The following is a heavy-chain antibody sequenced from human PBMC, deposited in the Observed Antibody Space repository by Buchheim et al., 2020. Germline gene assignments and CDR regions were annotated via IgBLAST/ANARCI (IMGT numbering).Heavy chain of an antibody. CDR2: ISSGGGGI. Sequence: EVQLLESGGGLVQPGGSVRLSCVGSGYTFSNYAMSWVRQAPGKGLEWVSAISSGGGGIKYADSVKGRFTIPRDNSRTTLYLQMNSLTAEDTAIYYCAKDGYSSGWGFDYWAREP. D-gene: IGHD6-19*01. CDR1: GYTFSNYA. V-gene: IGHV3-23*01. J-gene: IGHJ4*02. CDR3: AKDGYSSGWGFDY.